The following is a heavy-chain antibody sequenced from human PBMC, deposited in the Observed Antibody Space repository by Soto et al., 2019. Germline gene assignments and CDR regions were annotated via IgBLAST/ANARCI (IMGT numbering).Heavy chain of an antibody. CDR2: IYTNGNT. Sequence: SETLSLTCSVSGGSVSSGNSLWSWIRQPPGKGLEWIAYIYTNGNTKYNPSLESRVTISIDSSKNHFSLKLTSVTAADTAVYYCARGKGDSWGKGTLVPVSS. CDR3: ARGKGDS. CDR1: GGSVSSGNSL. J-gene: IGHJ4*02. V-gene: IGHV4-61*03.